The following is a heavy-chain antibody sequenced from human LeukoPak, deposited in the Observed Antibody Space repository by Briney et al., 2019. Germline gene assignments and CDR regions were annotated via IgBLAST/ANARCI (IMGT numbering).Heavy chain of an antibody. V-gene: IGHV3-74*01. D-gene: IGHD1-14*01. CDR2: ISSGGSDT. CDR3: ARDQTQAGPTTVDH. Sequence: GGSLGLSRVASGFSYSSYWMHWVRQDPGKGLVWVSRISSGGSDTKYVDAVKGRFTISRDNGKNTLYLEMNSLRVEDTAVYYCARDQTQAGPTTVDHWGQGTQVTVS. CDR1: GFSYSSYW. J-gene: IGHJ4*02.